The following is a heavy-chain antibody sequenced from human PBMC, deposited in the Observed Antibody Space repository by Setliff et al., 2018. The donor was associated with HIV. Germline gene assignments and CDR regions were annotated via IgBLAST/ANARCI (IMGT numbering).Heavy chain of an antibody. D-gene: IGHD5-12*01. J-gene: IGHJ4*02. Sequence: PGGSLRLSCAASGFTFSSYAMSWVRQAPGKGLEWVSAISGSGGSTYYADSVKGRFTISRDNSKNTLYLQINSLRAEDTAVYDCAKAPRAAVATICDYWGQGTLVTVSS. CDR1: GFTFSSYA. V-gene: IGHV3-23*01. CDR2: ISGSGGST. CDR3: AKAPRAAVATICDY.